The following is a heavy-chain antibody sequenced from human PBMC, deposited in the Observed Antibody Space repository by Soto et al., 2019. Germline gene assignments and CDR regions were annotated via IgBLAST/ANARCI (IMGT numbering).Heavy chain of an antibody. Sequence: GGSLRLSCAASGFTFSSYAMHWVRQAPGKGLEWVAVISYDGSNKYYADSVKGRFTISRDNSKNTPYLQMNSLRAEDTAVGYFARAQTGDRDYYGMDVWGQGTTVTDSS. CDR2: ISYDGSNK. J-gene: IGHJ6*02. D-gene: IGHD7-27*01. CDR3: ARAQTGDRDYYGMDV. V-gene: IGHV3-30-3*01. CDR1: GFTFSSYA.